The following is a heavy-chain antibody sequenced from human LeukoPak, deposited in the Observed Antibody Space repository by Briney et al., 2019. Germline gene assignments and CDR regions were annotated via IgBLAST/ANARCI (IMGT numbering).Heavy chain of an antibody. J-gene: IGHJ5*02. Sequence: ASVKVSCKASGYTFTSYDINWVRQAAGQGLEWMGWMNPNSGNTGYAQKFQGRVTMTRNTSISTAYMELSSLRSEDTAVYYCARASARLVTNWFDPWGQGTLVTVSS. CDR3: ARASARLVTNWFDP. CDR2: MNPNSGNT. CDR1: GYTFTSYD. V-gene: IGHV1-8*01. D-gene: IGHD3-9*01.